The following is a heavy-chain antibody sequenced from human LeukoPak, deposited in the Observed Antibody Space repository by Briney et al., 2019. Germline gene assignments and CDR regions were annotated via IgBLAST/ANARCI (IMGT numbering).Heavy chain of an antibody. CDR3: ARVRSGWYQGYYFDY. V-gene: IGHV1-18*01. J-gene: IGHJ4*02. CDR1: GYTFTSYG. CDR2: ISAYNGNT. D-gene: IGHD6-19*01. Sequence: ASVKVSCKASGYTFTSYGISWVRQAPGQGLEWMGWISAYNGNTNYAQKLQGRVTMTTDTSTSTAYMELRSLRSDDTAVYYCARVRSGWYQGYYFDYWGQGTLVTVSS.